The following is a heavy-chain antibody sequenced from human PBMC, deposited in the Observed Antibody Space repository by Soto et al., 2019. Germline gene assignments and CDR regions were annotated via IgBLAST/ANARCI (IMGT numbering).Heavy chain of an antibody. CDR3: ARAVAAAEDYYSYGMDV. CDR1: GFTFSSYW. J-gene: IGHJ6*02. V-gene: IGHV3-74*01. D-gene: IGHD6-13*01. CDR2: INSDGSST. Sequence: EVQLVESGGGLVQPGGSLRLSCAASGFTFSSYWMHWVRQAPGKGLVWVSRINSDGSSTSYADSVKGRFTISRDNAKNTLYLQMNRLRAEDTAVYYCARAVAAAEDYYSYGMDVWGQGTTVTVSS.